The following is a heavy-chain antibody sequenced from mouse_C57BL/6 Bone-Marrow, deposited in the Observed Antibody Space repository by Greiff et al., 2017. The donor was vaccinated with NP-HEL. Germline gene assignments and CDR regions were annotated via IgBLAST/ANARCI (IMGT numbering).Heavy chain of an antibody. D-gene: IGHD1-1*01. V-gene: IGHV5-12*01. CDR1: GFTFSDYY. J-gene: IGHJ3*01. Sequence: EVQLVESGGGLVQPGGSLKLSCAASGFTFSDYYMYWVRQTPEKRLEWVAYISNGGGSTYYPDTVKGRFTISRDNAKNTLYLQMSRLKSEDTAMYYCARDYGSSPGWFAYWGQGTLVTVSA. CDR2: ISNGGGST. CDR3: ARDYGSSPGWFAY.